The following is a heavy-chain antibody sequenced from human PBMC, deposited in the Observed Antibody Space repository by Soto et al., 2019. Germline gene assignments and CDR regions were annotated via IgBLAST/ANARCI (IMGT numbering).Heavy chain of an antibody. D-gene: IGHD1-26*01. CDR1: GFTFSDHY. CDR3: TRGLLGGAQSYTFHGMDV. J-gene: IGHJ6*01. CDR2: SRNRVNSHTT. Sequence: PGGSLRLSCAAYGFTFSDHYMDWVRQAPGKGLEWVARSRNRVNSHTTEYAASVKGRFTISRDESKSSLYLQMNSLKIEDTAVYYCTRGLLGGAQSYTFHGMDVWGQGTTVTVSS. V-gene: IGHV3-72*01.